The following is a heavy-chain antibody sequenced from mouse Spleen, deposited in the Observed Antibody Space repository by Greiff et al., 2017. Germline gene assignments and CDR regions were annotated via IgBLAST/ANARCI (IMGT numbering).Heavy chain of an antibody. CDR1: GFTFSSYG. CDR2: ISRGGSYT. V-gene: IGHV5-9-2*01. J-gene: IGHJ3*01. Sequence: EVKLMESGGGLVKPGGSLKLSCAASGFTFSSYGMSWVRQTPEKRLEWVATISRGGSYTYYPDSVKGRFTFSRDNAKNNLYVQLSSLRSGDTALYFWERRALTTVQVWFAYWGQGTLVTVSA. CDR3: ERRALTTVQVWFAY. D-gene: IGHD1-1*01.